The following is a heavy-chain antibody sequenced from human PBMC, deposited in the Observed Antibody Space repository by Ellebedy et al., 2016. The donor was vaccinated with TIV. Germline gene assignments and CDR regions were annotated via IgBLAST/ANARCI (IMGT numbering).Heavy chain of an antibody. V-gene: IGHV3-74*01. D-gene: IGHD2-15*01. Sequence: GESLKISCAASAFTFSRYWMYWVRQAPGKGLVWVSRIKYDGSITTYADSVKGRFTISRANAKNTLYLQMNSLRAEDTALYFCARDSEDAGPALEYWGQGTRVTVSS. J-gene: IGHJ4*02. CDR3: ARDSEDAGPALEY. CDR1: AFTFSRYW. CDR2: IKYDGSIT.